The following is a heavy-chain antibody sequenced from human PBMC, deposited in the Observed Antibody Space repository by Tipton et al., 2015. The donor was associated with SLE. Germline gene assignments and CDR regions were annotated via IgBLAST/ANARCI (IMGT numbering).Heavy chain of an antibody. V-gene: IGHV3-33*01. D-gene: IGHD3-22*01. CDR2: IWYDGSNK. CDR1: GFTFSSYG. Sequence: SLRLSCAASGFTFSSYGMHWVRPAPGKGLEWVAVIWYDGSNKYYADSVKGRFTISRDNSKNTLYLQMNSLRAEDTAVYYCARDTHQYYYDSSGYSDAFDIWGQGTMVTVSS. J-gene: IGHJ3*02. CDR3: ARDTHQYYYDSSGYSDAFDI.